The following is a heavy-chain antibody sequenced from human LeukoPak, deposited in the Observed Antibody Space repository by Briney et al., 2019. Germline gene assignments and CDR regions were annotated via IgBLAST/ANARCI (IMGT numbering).Heavy chain of an antibody. CDR1: GGSISSGGYY. CDR2: IYYSGRT. J-gene: IGHJ4*02. V-gene: IGHV4-61*08. CDR3: ARSAGAAAHFDY. Sequence: PSETLSLTCTVSGGSISSGGYYWSWIRQPPGKGLEWIGYIYYSGRTNNNPSLKSRVTMSVDTSKNQFSLNLSSVAAADTAVYYCARSAGAAAHFDYWGQGTLVTVSS. D-gene: IGHD6-13*01.